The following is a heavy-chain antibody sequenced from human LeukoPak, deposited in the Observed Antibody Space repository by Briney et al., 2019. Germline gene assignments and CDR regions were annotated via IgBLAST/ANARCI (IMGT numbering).Heavy chain of an antibody. CDR3: VKHGAYDFDQ. V-gene: IGHV4-4*02. Sequence: SETLSLTCVVSGGSISSSNWWSWVRQPPGKGLEWIGQVYLGGNTGYSPSLKSRVTISADKPKNQFSLELTSVTAADTAVYYCVKHGAYDFDQWGQGTLVTVSS. CDR2: VYLGGNT. CDR1: GGSISSSNW. J-gene: IGHJ4*02. D-gene: IGHD4-17*01.